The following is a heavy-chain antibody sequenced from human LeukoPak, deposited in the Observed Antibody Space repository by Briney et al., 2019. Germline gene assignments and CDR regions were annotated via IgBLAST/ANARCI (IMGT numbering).Heavy chain of an antibody. CDR2: ISSSGSTI. V-gene: IGHV3-11*01. Sequence: PGGSLRLSCAASGFTFSDYYMSWIRQAPGKGLEWVSYISSSGSTIYYADSVKGRFTISRDNAKNSLYLQMNSLRAEDTAVYYCAREMAVVVIRVVAFDIWGQGTMVTVSS. CDR3: AREMAVVVIRVVAFDI. CDR1: GFTFSDYY. D-gene: IGHD3-22*01. J-gene: IGHJ3*02.